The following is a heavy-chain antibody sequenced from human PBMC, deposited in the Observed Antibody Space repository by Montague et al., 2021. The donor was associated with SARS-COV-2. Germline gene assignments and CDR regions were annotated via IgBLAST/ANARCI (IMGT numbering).Heavy chain of an antibody. V-gene: IGHV3-21*01. CDR1: GFTFSSCS. Sequence: SLRLSCAASGFTFSSCSMNWVRQAPGKGLEWVSSISSSSSYIYYADSVKGRFTISRDNAKNSLYLQMNSLRAENTAVYYCARPRWDAFDIWGQGTMVTVSS. CDR2: ISSSSSYI. J-gene: IGHJ3*02. CDR3: ARPRWDAFDI. D-gene: IGHD6-13*01.